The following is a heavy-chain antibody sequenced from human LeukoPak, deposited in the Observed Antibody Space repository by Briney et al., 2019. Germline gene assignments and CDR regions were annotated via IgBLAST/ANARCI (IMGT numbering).Heavy chain of an antibody. CDR2: IYSGGST. V-gene: IGHV3-66*01. D-gene: IGHD1-26*01. CDR3: ARDPSAATTDY. Sequence: GGSLRLSCAASGFTVSSNYMSWVRQAPGKGLEWVSVIYSGGSTYYADSVKGRFTISRDNSKNTLYLQMNSLRAEDTAVYYCARDPSAATTDYWGQGTLVTVSS. CDR1: GFTVSSNY. J-gene: IGHJ4*02.